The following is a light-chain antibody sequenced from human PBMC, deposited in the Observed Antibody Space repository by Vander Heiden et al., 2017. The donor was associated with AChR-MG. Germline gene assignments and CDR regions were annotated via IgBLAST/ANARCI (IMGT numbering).Light chain of an antibody. CDR3: QKYGSSPPYT. CDR1: QTISSNY. J-gene: IGKJ2*01. Sequence: EVVLTQSPGTLSLSPGERATLSCRASQTISSNYLVWYQQKPGQAPRLLIYGASSRATGIPDRFSGSGSGTDYTLTISRLEPEDFAVYYCQKYGSSPPYTFGQGTKVEIK. CDR2: GAS. V-gene: IGKV3-20*01.